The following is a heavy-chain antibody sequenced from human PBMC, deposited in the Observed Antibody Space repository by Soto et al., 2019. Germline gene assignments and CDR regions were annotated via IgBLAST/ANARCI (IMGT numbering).Heavy chain of an antibody. CDR3: ARQVFGDDHLQVGGSWFDP. J-gene: IGHJ5*02. CDR2: IYYSGST. Sequence: SETLSLTCTVSGGSVISGSDYWSWIRQPPGKGLEWIGYIYYSGSTKYNPSLKSRVTISIDTSKHQFSLKLTSVTAADTAVYYCARQVFGDDHLQVGGSWFDPWGQGTLVTVSS. CDR1: GGSVISGSDY. V-gene: IGHV4-61*01. D-gene: IGHD3-16*01.